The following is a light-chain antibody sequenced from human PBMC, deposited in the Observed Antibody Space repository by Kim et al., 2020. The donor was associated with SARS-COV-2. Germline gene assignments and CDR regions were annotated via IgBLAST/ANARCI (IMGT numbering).Light chain of an antibody. V-gene: IGKV3-20*01. CDR1: QSLTSSY. Sequence: EIVLTQSPGTLSLSPGERATLSCRTSQSLTSSYLAWYQQKPGLAPRLLIYAASSRATGISDRFSGSGSGTDFTLTISRLEPEDFAVYYCQHYGSSPYTFGQGTKLEI. J-gene: IGKJ2*01. CDR3: QHYGSSPYT. CDR2: AAS.